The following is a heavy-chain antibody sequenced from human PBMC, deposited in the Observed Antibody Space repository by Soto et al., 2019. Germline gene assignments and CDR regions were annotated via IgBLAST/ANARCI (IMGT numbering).Heavy chain of an antibody. D-gene: IGHD2-2*02. J-gene: IGHJ5*02. CDR2: MSNTGIP. CDR3: ARESGFCGPRCYRNNWFDP. Sequence: PSETLSLTCSVPGASISNHYWSWMRQSPGKGLEWIGLMSNTGIPTYNPSLQGRVSISPDTSNNRISLRLSSVTAADTAVYYCARESGFCGPRCYRNNWFDPWGQGILVTVS. V-gene: IGHV4-59*11. CDR1: GASISNHY.